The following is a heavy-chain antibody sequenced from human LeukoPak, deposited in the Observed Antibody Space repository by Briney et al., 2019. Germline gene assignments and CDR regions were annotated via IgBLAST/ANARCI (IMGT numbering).Heavy chain of an antibody. J-gene: IGHJ4*02. Sequence: ASVKVSCKASGYTFTGYYIHWVRQAPGQGLEWMGWINPSSGGTNYAQKFQGRVTMTRDTSISTAYMELSRLRSDDTAVYYCARPGIVATIGYWGQGTLVTVSS. CDR1: GYTFTGYY. V-gene: IGHV1-2*02. CDR3: ARPGIVATIGY. CDR2: INPSSGGT. D-gene: IGHD5-12*01.